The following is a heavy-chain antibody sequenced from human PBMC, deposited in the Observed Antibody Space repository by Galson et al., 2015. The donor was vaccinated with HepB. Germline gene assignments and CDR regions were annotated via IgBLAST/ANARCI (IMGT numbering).Heavy chain of an antibody. CDR1: GFTSNTYW. CDR2: ISGSGGST. V-gene: IGHV3-23*01. CDR3: AKSSSNYGGPTGPIGYYYYGMDV. D-gene: IGHD4-23*01. Sequence: SLRLSCAASGFTSNTYWMHWVRQAPGKGLEWVSAISGSGGSTYYADSVKGRFTISRDNSENTLYLQMNSLRAEDTAVYYCAKSSSNYGGPTGPIGYYYYGMDVWGQGTTVTVSS. J-gene: IGHJ6*02.